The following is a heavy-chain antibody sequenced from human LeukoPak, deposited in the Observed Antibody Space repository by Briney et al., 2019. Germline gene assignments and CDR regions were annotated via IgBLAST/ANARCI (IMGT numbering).Heavy chain of an antibody. CDR2: ITPIFGTA. J-gene: IGHJ4*02. D-gene: IGHD4-17*01. Sequence: ASVKVSCKASGGTFSSYAISWVRQAPGQGLEWMGGITPIFGTANYAQKFQGRVTITADKSTSTAYMELSSLRSEDTAVYYCARARVDYGDYGDYFDYWGQGTLVTVSS. CDR3: ARARVDYGDYGDYFDY. CDR1: GGTFSSYA. V-gene: IGHV1-69*06.